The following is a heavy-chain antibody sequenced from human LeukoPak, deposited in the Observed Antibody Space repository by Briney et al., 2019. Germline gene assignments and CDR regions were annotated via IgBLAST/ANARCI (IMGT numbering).Heavy chain of an antibody. D-gene: IGHD1-26*01. CDR1: GVTLSTYA. Sequence: GGSLRLSCAASGVTLSTYAMSWARQAPGKGLEWVSGISSSGSGDNTYYADSVKGRFTISRDSSKNTLFLHMNTLRAEDTAIYYCAEDRTVGASYWYFDLWGRGTLVTVSS. J-gene: IGHJ2*01. CDR2: ISSSGSGDNT. V-gene: IGHV3-23*01. CDR3: AEDRTVGASYWYFDL.